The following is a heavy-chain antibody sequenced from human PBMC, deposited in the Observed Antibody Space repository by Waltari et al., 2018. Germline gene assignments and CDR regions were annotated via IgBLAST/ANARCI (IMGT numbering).Heavy chain of an antibody. D-gene: IGHD2-2*01. Sequence: QVQLVQSGAEVKKPGSSVKVSCKASGGTFSSYAISWVRQAPGQGLEWMGGNIPIFGKANYAQKCQGRVTITTDESTSTAYMERSSLRSEDTAVYYCARPELLAYCSSTSCPGAFDIWGQGTMVTVAS. CDR2: NIPIFGKA. CDR3: ARPELLAYCSSTSCPGAFDI. V-gene: IGHV1-69*05. J-gene: IGHJ3*02. CDR1: GGTFSSYA.